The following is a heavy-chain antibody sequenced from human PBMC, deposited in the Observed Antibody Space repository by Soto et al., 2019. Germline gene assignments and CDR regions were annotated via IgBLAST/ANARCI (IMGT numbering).Heavy chain of an antibody. CDR1: GGSIISGDYY. D-gene: IGHD3-22*01. Sequence: SETLSLTCTVSGGSIISGDYYWSWIRQPPGKGLEWIGYIYYSGDTSYNPSLKSRVTMSVDTSKNQFSLKLSSVTAADTAVYYCAASYYYDSSGRFDYWGQGTLVTVSS. CDR3: AASYYYDSSGRFDY. V-gene: IGHV4-30-4*08. CDR2: IYYSGDT. J-gene: IGHJ4*02.